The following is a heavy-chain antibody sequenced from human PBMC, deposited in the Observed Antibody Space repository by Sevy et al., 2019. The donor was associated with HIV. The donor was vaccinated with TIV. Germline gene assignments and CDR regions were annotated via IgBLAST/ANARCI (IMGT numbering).Heavy chain of an antibody. Sequence: ASVKVSCKASGGTFSSYAISWVRQAPGQGLEWMGGITPIFGTANYAQKFQGRVTITADESTSTAYMELSSLRSEDTAVYYCASGGDGTLYYYYGMDVWGQGTTVTVSS. CDR2: ITPIFGTA. D-gene: IGHD2-21*02. V-gene: IGHV1-69*13. CDR3: ASGGDGTLYYYYGMDV. CDR1: GGTFSSYA. J-gene: IGHJ6*02.